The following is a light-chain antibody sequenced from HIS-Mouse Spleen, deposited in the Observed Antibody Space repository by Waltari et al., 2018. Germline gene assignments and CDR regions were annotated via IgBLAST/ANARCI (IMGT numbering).Light chain of an antibody. V-gene: IGKV1-5*03. Sequence: DIQMTQSPSTLSASVGDSVTIPCRASQSISSWLAWYQQKPGKAPKLLIYKASSLESGVPSRFSGSGSGTEFTLTISSLQPDDFATYYCQQYNSYSPLFTFGPGTKVDIK. CDR3: QQYNSYSPLFT. J-gene: IGKJ3*01. CDR1: QSISSW. CDR2: KAS.